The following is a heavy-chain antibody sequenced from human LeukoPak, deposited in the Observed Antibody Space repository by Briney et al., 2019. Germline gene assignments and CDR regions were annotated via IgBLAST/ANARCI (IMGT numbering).Heavy chain of an antibody. CDR3: AQTLEVSTITVHY. D-gene: IGHD2-8*02. J-gene: IGHJ4*02. V-gene: IGHV4-34*01. Sequence: SETLSLTCTFYGGSFNSYYWSWVRQPPGKGLEWIGEINHSGSTTYNPSLRSRVTISVDTSKKHFSLKLTSVTAADTAVYFCAQTLEVSTITVHYWGQGTLVTVSS. CDR2: INHSGST. CDR1: GGSFNSYY.